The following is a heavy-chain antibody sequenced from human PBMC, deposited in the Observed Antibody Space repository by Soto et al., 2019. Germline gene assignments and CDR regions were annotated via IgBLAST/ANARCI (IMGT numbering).Heavy chain of an antibody. D-gene: IGHD1-1*01. V-gene: IGHV6-1*01. Sequence: SQTLSLTCAISGDSVSGNSAAWNWIRLSPSRGLEWLARTYYRSRWYNDYAVSVRSRITVNADTSKNQFSLQLTSVTPEDTAIYYCAGTTWHHWLYMDVWGRGTTVTVSS. CDR1: GDSVSGNSAA. CDR3: AGTTWHHWLYMDV. J-gene: IGHJ6*03. CDR2: TYYRSRWYN.